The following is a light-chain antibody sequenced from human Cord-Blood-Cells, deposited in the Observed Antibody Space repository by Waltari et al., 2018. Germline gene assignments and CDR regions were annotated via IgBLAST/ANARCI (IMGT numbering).Light chain of an antibody. Sequence: QTVLYQSHSSSAPPGDSASFTCPFPSNFNLCSYHTYWYSRNPGSPPRYLLYYYSDSDKGQGSGVLSRFSGSKDASANTGILLISGLQSEDEADYYWMIWPSNASGVFGGGTKLTVL. CDR3: MIWPSNASGV. CDR2: YYSDSDK. V-gene: IGLV5-37*01. CDR1: SNFNLCSYH. J-gene: IGLJ2*01.